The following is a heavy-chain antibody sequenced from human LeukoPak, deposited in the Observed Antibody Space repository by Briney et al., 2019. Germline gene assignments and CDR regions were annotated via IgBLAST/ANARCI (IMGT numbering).Heavy chain of an antibody. CDR3: ARDEYDYGSNLGY. J-gene: IGHJ4*02. Sequence: GRSLRLSCAASGFTFSSYAMHWVCQAPGKGLEWVAVISYDGGNKYYADSVKGRFTISRDNSKNTLYLQMNSLRAEDTAVYYCARDEYDYGSNLGYWGQGTLVTVSS. V-gene: IGHV3-30*04. D-gene: IGHD3-10*01. CDR2: ISYDGGNK. CDR1: GFTFSSYA.